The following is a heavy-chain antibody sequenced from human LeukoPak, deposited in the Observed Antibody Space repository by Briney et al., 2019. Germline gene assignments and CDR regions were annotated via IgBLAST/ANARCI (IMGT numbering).Heavy chain of an antibody. V-gene: IGHV3-53*01. CDR1: GFTVTSNY. CDR3: ARERDGYNRAFDY. Sequence: GGSLRLSCAASGFTVTSNYMSWVRQAPGKGLEWVSVIYSGGSAYYADSVKGRFTNSRDNSKNTLYLQMNSLRAEDTAVYYCARERDGYNRAFDYWGQGTLVTVSS. D-gene: IGHD5-24*01. CDR2: IYSGGSA. J-gene: IGHJ4*02.